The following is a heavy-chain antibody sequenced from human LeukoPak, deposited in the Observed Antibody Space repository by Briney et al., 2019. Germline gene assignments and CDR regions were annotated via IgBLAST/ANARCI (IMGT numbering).Heavy chain of an antibody. CDR1: GGSIGSGGYY. J-gene: IGHJ5*02. CDR3: ASFVKPSRLDRFDP. V-gene: IGHV4-31*03. Sequence: SQTLSLTCTVSGGSIGSGGYYWSWIRQHPGKGLEWIGYIYYSGSTYYNPSLKSRVTISVDTSKNQFSLKLSSVTAADTAVYYCASFVKPSRLDRFDPWGQGTLVTVSS. D-gene: IGHD3-16*02. CDR2: IYYSGST.